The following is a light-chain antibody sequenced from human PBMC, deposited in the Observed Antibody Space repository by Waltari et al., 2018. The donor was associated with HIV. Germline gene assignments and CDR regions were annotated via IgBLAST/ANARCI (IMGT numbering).Light chain of an antibody. CDR1: RSNIGSNT. V-gene: IGLV1-44*01. CDR3: TTWDDSLNVLV. J-gene: IGLJ3*02. Sequence: QSVLTQPPSASGTPGQTVTISCSGSRSNIGSNTVNWYQHLPGTAPKLLTYSNNVRPSGVPDLFSGFKSGTSASLAISGLQSQDEADYYCTTWDDSLNVLVFGGGTEVTVL. CDR2: SNN.